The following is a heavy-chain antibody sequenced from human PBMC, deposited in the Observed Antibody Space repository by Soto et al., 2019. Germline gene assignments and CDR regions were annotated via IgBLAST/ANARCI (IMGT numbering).Heavy chain of an antibody. CDR2: IYPSDSDT. CDR1: GYTFTNYG. J-gene: IGHJ4*02. Sequence: GESLKISCRGSGYTFTNYGIGWVRQMPGKGLEWMGIIYPSDSDTRYSPSFQGQVTISADKSISTAYLQWRSLRASDTAMYYCARTGYSGYEFDYWGQGTLVTVSS. V-gene: IGHV5-51*01. CDR3: ARTGYSGYEFDY. D-gene: IGHD5-12*01.